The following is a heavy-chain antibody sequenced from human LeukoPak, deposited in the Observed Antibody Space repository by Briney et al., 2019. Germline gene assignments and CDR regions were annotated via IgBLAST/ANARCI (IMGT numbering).Heavy chain of an antibody. Sequence: ASVKVSCKASGYTFTSYGISWVRQAPGQGLEWMGWISAYNGNTNYAQKLQGRVTMTTDTSTSTAYMELRSLRSDDTAVYYCARVGSSDFWSEPWAGAFDYWGQGTLVTVSS. J-gene: IGHJ4*02. CDR2: ISAYNGNT. V-gene: IGHV1-18*01. CDR1: GYTFTSYG. D-gene: IGHD3-3*01. CDR3: ARVGSSDFWSEPWAGAFDY.